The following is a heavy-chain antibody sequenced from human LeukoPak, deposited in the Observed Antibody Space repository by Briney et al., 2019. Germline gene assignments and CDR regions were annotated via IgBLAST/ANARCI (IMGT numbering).Heavy chain of an antibody. CDR1: GFTFRSYW. CDR2: ISSDGSST. D-gene: IGHD2-15*01. J-gene: IGHJ6*02. CDR3: ARDRVSYCSGDSCSVDV. Sequence: PGGSLRLSCAASGFTFRSYWMHWVRQAPGKGLVWVSRISSDGSSTIYADSVKGRFTISRDNAKNTLYLQMNSLRAEDTAVYYCARDRVSYCSGDSCSVDVWGRGTTVTVSS. V-gene: IGHV3-74*01.